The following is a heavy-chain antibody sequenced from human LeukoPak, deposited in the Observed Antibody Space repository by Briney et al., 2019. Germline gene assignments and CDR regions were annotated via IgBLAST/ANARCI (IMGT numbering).Heavy chain of an antibody. CDR3: AKDRRSWWELHY. D-gene: IGHD1-26*01. Sequence: GGSLRLSCAASGFTFSCDGMSWVRQGPGDGLEWGSVISGSGGSTYYADSVKGRFTISRDNSKNPLYLQMSSLTTDDTAVYYCAKDRRSWWELHYWGQGTLVTVSS. V-gene: IGHV3-23*01. J-gene: IGHJ4*02. CDR1: GFTFSCDG. CDR2: ISGSGGST.